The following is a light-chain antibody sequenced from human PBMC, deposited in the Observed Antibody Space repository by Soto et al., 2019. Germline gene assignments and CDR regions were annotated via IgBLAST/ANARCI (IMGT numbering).Light chain of an antibody. CDR1: QSVDNN. CDR3: QQYNDRPPIT. J-gene: IGKJ5*01. Sequence: DIVITPSHLNHSASPVESATLSCRASQSVDNNVAWYQQKPGQAPRLLIVGSFARATGIPARFSGSGSGSEFTLTISGLQSEDFAVYYCQQYNDRPPITSGQGTRLEIK. CDR2: GSF. V-gene: IGKV3-15*01.